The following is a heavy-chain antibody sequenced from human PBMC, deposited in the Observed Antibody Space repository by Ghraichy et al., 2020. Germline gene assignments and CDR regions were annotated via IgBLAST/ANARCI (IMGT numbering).Heavy chain of an antibody. Sequence: WGRWVRQPRGKGREWSGEIHPSGSTNHNPSLKGRVTISLDRSKNQLSLKLTAVTAADTAVYYCARHRGGSNAFEIWGQGTVVAVSA. CDR3: ARHRGGSNAFEI. CDR1: W. V-gene: IGHV4-4*02. D-gene: IGHD3-16*01. J-gene: IGHJ3*02. CDR2: IHPSGST.